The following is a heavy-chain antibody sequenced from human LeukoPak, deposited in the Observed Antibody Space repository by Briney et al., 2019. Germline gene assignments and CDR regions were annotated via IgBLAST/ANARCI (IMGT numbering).Heavy chain of an antibody. V-gene: IGHV3-23*01. CDR3: AKGIYCSGGSCYASYYYYMDV. CDR2: ISGSGGST. Sequence: GGSLRLSCAASGFTFSSYGMSWVRQAPGKGLEWVSAISGSGGSTYYADSVKGRFTISRDNSKNTLYLQMNSLRAEDTAVYYCAKGIYCSGGSCYASYYYYMDVWGQGTLVTVSS. CDR1: GFTFSSYG. J-gene: IGHJ6*03. D-gene: IGHD2-15*01.